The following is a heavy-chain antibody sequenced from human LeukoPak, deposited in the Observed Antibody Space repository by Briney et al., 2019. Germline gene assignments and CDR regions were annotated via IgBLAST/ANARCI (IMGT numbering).Heavy chain of an antibody. CDR3: ARYPDYGDYWFDP. J-gene: IGHJ5*02. D-gene: IGHD4-17*01. Sequence: GSSVKVSCKASGGTFSSYAISWVRQAPGQGLEWMGGIIPIFGTANYAQKFQGRVTITTGESTSTAYMELSSLRSEDTAVYYCARYPDYGDYWFDPWGQGTLVTVSS. CDR2: IIPIFGTA. V-gene: IGHV1-69*05. CDR1: GGTFSSYA.